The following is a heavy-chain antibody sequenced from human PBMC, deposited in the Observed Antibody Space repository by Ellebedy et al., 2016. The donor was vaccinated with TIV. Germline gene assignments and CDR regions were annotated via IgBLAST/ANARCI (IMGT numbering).Heavy chain of an antibody. CDR2: ISNTGSRT. CDR3: AKGRGGGSDSSAPRYYFDY. Sequence: PGGSLRLSCAASGFTFSSYAMSWVRQAPGKGLEWVSIISNTGSRTYYADSVEGRFIISRDNSKKTLYLQMNSLRAEDTAVYYCAKGRGGGSDSSAPRYYFDYWGLGTLVTVSS. J-gene: IGHJ4*02. D-gene: IGHD3-22*01. CDR1: GFTFSSYA. V-gene: IGHV3-23*01.